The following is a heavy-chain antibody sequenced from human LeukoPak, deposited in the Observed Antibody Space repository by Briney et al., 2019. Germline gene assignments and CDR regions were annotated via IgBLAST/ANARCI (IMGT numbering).Heavy chain of an antibody. CDR1: GFTFSSYW. V-gene: IGHV3-7*03. Sequence: PGGSLRLSCAASGFTFSSYWMSWVRQAPGKGLEWVANIKQDGSEKYYVDSVKGRFTISRDNAKNSLYLQMNSLRGEDTAVYYCARGEDILTGYSFDYWGQGTLVTVSS. J-gene: IGHJ4*02. CDR2: IKQDGSEK. D-gene: IGHD3-9*01. CDR3: ARGEDILTGYSFDY.